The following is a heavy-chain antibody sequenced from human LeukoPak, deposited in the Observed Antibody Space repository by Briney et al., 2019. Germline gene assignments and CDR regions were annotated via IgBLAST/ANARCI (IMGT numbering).Heavy chain of an antibody. Sequence: SQTLSLTCAISGDSVSSNSAAWNWIRQSPSRGLEWLGRTYYRSKWYNDYAVSVKSRITINPDTSKNQFSLQLKSVTPEDTAVYYCARAPGIAVPGRKNYFDYWGQGTLVTVSS. J-gene: IGHJ4*02. CDR1: GDSVSSNSAA. CDR3: ARAPGIAVPGRKNYFDY. CDR2: TYYRSKWYN. D-gene: IGHD6-19*01. V-gene: IGHV6-1*01.